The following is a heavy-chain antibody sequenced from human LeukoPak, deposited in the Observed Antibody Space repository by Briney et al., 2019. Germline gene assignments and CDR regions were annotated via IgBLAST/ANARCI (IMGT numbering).Heavy chain of an antibody. CDR2: IYYSGST. CDR1: GGSISSSSYY. J-gene: IGHJ4*02. CDR3: ARAVAYGIDTGYFDY. V-gene: IGHV4-39*07. Sequence: SETLSLTCTVSGGSISSSSYYWGWIRQPPGKGLEWIGNIYYSGSTYYNPSLKSRVTISVDTSKNQFSLNLNSVTAADTAVYYCARAVAYGIDTGYFDYWGQGTLVTVSS. D-gene: IGHD2-8*02.